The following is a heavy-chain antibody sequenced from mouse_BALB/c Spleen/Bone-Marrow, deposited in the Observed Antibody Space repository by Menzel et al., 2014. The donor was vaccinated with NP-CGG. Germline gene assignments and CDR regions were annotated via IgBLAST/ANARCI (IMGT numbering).Heavy chain of an antibody. Sequence: VQLQQSGAELVRPGASVKISCKGSGYTFTDYAIHWVKQSHAKRLEWIGLISGYYGDAIYNQKFKGKATMTVDKSSSTAYMDLARLTSEDAAIYYCARSGKVRNAMDYWGQGTSVTVSS. J-gene: IGHJ4*01. CDR1: GYTFTDYA. D-gene: IGHD2-14*01. V-gene: IGHV1S137*01. CDR3: ARSGKVRNAMDY. CDR2: ISGYYGDA.